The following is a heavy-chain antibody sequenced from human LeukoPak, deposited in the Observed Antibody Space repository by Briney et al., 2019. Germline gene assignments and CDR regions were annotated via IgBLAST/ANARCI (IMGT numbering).Heavy chain of an antibody. CDR3: ARDFRTGPKNYGDYSERVPDY. Sequence: PSETLSLTCAVYGGSFSGYFWGWIRQPPGKGLEWIGEINHVGSTNYNPSLKSRVTISVDTSKNQFSLKLSSVTAADMAVYYCARDFRTGPKNYGDYSERVPDYWGQGTLVTVSS. CDR1: GGSFSGYF. V-gene: IGHV4-34*01. J-gene: IGHJ4*02. D-gene: IGHD4-17*01. CDR2: INHVGST.